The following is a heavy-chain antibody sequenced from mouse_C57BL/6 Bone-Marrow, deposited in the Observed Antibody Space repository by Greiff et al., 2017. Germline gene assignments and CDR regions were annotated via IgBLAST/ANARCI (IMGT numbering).Heavy chain of an antibody. CDR3: ARYPSYGSYAMDY. Sequence: VQLQESGAELVRPGTSVKVSCKASGYAFTNYLIEWVKQRPGQGLEWIGVINPGSGGTNYNEKFKGKATLTADKSSSTAYMQLSSLTSEDSAVYFCARYPSYGSYAMDYWGQGTSVTVSS. CDR1: GYAFTNYL. D-gene: IGHD1-1*01. J-gene: IGHJ4*01. V-gene: IGHV1-54*01. CDR2: INPGSGGT.